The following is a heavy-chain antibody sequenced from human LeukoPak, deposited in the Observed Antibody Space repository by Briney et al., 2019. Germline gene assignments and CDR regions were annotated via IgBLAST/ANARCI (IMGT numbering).Heavy chain of an antibody. V-gene: IGHV3-15*01. D-gene: IGHD3-22*01. CDR3: TTLKSDYDSSDAEKGVAMERNLYYFDY. Sequence: GGSLRLSCAASGFIFSSYWMIWVRQAPGKGLEWVGRIKSKTDGGTTDYAAPVKGRFTISRDDSKNTLYLQMNSLKTEDTAVYYCTTLKSDYDSSDAEKGVAMERNLYYFDYWGQGTLVTVSS. J-gene: IGHJ4*02. CDR1: GFIFSSYW. CDR2: IKSKTDGGTT.